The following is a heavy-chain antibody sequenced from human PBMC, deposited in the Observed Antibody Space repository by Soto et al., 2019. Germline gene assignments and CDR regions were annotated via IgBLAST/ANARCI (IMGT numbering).Heavy chain of an antibody. CDR2: INHSGST. CDR3: ARGYYDILTGYPF. Sequence: SETLSLTCAVYGGSFSGYYWSWIRQPPGKGLEWSGEINHSGSTNYNPSLKSRVTISVDTSKNQFSLKLSSVTAADTAVYYCARGYYDILTGYPFWGQGTLVTVSS. V-gene: IGHV4-34*01. CDR1: GGSFSGYY. J-gene: IGHJ4*02. D-gene: IGHD3-9*01.